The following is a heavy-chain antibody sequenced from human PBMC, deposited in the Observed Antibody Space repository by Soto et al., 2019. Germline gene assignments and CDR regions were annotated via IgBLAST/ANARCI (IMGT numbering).Heavy chain of an antibody. CDR1: GFTFSSYG. Sequence: PGGSLRLSCAASGFTFSSYGMTWVRQAPGKGLEWVSFSSATGAGTYYADSVKGRFTMTEDTSTDTAYMELSSLRSEDTAVYYCATVGYDSSGYYPPWGQGTLVTVSS. V-gene: IGHV3-23*01. D-gene: IGHD3-22*01. J-gene: IGHJ5*02. CDR2: SSATGAGT. CDR3: ATVGYDSSGYYPP.